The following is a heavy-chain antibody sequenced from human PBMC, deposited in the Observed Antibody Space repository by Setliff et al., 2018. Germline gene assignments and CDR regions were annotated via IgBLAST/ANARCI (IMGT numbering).Heavy chain of an antibody. J-gene: IGHJ4*02. D-gene: IGHD1-1*01. CDR3: ARDSQLGFYYFDS. CDR1: GYIFTSSG. CDR2: IIPIFGSP. Sequence: SVKVSCKGSGYIFTSSGISWVRQAPGQGLEWMGMIIPIFGSPHYAQRFQDRVIITADVSTRTAYMDLSSLRPEDTAIYYCARDSQLGFYYFDSWGRGTLVTVSS. V-gene: IGHV1-69*13.